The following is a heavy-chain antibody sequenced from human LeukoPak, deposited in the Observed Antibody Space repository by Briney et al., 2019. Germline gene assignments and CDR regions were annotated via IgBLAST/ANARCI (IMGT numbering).Heavy chain of an antibody. Sequence: GGSLRLSCATSGFNFRSYAMSWVRQAPGKGLEWVSTVTGGAVATYYADSVRGRHTISRDNSKNTLYLQMNSLRAEDTAVYYCARDSPLKGYNSGWATNSFDFWGQGTLVTVSS. D-gene: IGHD6-19*01. CDR3: ARDSPLKGYNSGWATNSFDF. CDR1: GFNFRSYA. V-gene: IGHV3-23*01. J-gene: IGHJ4*02. CDR2: VTGGAVAT.